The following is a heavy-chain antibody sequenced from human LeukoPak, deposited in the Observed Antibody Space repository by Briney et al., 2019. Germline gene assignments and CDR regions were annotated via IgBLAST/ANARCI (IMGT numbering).Heavy chain of an antibody. Sequence: PGGSLRLSCAASGFSFNIYSINWVRQAPGKGLEWVSLISWDGGSTYYADSVKGRFTISRDNSKNSLYLQMNSLRTEDTALYYCAKGNLRYFDWLPPSYGMDVWGQGTTVTVSS. CDR1: GFSFNIYS. V-gene: IGHV3-43*01. CDR2: ISWDGGST. J-gene: IGHJ6*02. CDR3: AKGNLRYFDWLPPSYGMDV. D-gene: IGHD3-9*01.